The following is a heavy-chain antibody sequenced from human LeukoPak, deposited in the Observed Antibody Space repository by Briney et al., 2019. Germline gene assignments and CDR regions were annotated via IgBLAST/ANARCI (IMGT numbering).Heavy chain of an antibody. J-gene: IGHJ5*02. CDR3: ARARLVGATYWFDP. V-gene: IGHV4-59*01. CDR2: FYYSGST. Sequence: PSETLSLTCTVSGGSISSDYWSWIRQPPGKGLEWIGYFYYSGSTNYNPSLKSRVTISVDTSKNQFSLKLSSVTAADTAIYYCARARLVGATYWFDPWGQGTLVTVSS. CDR1: GGSISSDY. D-gene: IGHD1-26*01.